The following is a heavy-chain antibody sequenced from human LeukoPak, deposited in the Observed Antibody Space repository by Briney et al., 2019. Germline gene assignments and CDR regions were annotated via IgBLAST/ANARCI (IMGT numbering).Heavy chain of an antibody. D-gene: IGHD3-10*02. J-gene: IGHJ5*02. Sequence: GESLKISCQGSGYNFATFSITWVRQVPGKGLEWLGIIYAGDSDTTYNPSFQGHVTISVDNSFNTAYLQWTSLRTSDTAVYYCSANSSHLGPYVYWYDHWFQGTRV. CDR2: IYAGDSDT. CDR1: GYNFATFS. V-gene: IGHV5-51*01. CDR3: SANSSHLGPYVYWYDH.